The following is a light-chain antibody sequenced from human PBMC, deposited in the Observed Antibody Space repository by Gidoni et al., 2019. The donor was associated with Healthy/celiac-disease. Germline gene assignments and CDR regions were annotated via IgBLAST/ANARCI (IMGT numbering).Light chain of an antibody. Sequence: EIVLTQSPGTLSLSPGERATLSCRASQSVSSSYLAWYQQKPGQAPRLLIYGASSRATGIPDRFSGSGSGTDFTLTIIRLDPEDFAVYYCQQYGSSACTVGQGTKLEIK. J-gene: IGKJ2*02. V-gene: IGKV3-20*01. CDR3: QQYGSSACT. CDR2: GAS. CDR1: QSVSSSY.